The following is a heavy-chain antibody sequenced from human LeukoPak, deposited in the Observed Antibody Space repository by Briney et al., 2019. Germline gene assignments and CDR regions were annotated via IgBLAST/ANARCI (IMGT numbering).Heavy chain of an antibody. CDR2: IADDGSEM. Sequence: GGSLRLSCVASGFTFSTYEMKWVRQAPGKGLEWLSYIADDGSEMYYADSVKGRFTISRDNAKSSVYLQMNSLRAEDTAVYYCARRYSSGWPIDYWGQGALVTVSS. CDR3: ARRYSSGWPIDY. V-gene: IGHV3-48*03. D-gene: IGHD6-19*01. CDR1: GFTFSTYE. J-gene: IGHJ4*02.